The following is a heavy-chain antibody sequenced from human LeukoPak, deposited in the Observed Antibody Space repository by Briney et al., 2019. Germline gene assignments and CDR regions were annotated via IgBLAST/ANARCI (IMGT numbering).Heavy chain of an antibody. CDR1: GFTFSSYA. D-gene: IGHD3-9*01. CDR2: ISYDGSNK. J-gene: IGHJ4*02. Sequence: PGGSLRLSCAASGFTFSSYAMHWVRQAPGKGLEWVAVISYDGSNKYYADSVKGRFTISRDNSKNTLYLQMNSLRAEDTAVYYCARAFVRDVLRYFDWLLPVDYWGQGTLVTVSS. CDR3: ARAFVRDVLRYFDWLLPVDY. V-gene: IGHV3-30-3*01.